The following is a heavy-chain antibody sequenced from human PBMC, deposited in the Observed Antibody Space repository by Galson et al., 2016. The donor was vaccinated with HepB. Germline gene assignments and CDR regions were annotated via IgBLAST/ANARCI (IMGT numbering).Heavy chain of an antibody. Sequence: QSGAEVKKPGASVKVSCKASGYTFSNYGFTWVRQAPGQGLEWMGWISAYNGDINYAQRLQGRLTMTTDTSTTTAYMEMRSLTSDDTAVYYCVRGSSHVRSDFWGQGTLVTVSS. CDR1: GYTFSNYG. J-gene: IGHJ4*02. CDR3: VRGSSHVRSDF. CDR2: ISAYNGDI. D-gene: IGHD3-10*01. V-gene: IGHV1-18*01.